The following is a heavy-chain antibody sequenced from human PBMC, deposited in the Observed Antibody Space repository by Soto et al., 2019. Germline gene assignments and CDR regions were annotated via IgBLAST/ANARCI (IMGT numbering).Heavy chain of an antibody. CDR3: AKDRSGWDFNYYFDY. CDR2: ISYDDGGYK. Sequence: SLRLSCGASGIIFRYHRLNRVRQAAGKGLEWVASISYDDGGYKYYADSVQGRFTASRDNSKNTLYLQMNSLGVEDTAVYYCAKDRSGWDFNYYFDYWGQGTVVTGSS. J-gene: IGHJ4*02. CDR1: GIIFRYHR. D-gene: IGHD6-19*01. V-gene: IGHV3-30*18.